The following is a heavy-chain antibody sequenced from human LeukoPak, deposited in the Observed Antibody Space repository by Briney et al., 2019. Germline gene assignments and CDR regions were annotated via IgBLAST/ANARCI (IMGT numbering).Heavy chain of an antibody. CDR2: INHSGST. D-gene: IGHD2-8*01. CDR1: GGSFSGYY. V-gene: IGHV4-34*01. J-gene: IGHJ6*02. Sequence: SETLSLTCAVYGGSFSGYYWSWIRQPPGKGLEWIGEINHSGSTNYNPSLKSRVTISVDTSKNQFSLKLSSVTAADTAVYYCARDRGYCTNGVCYPRYYYYGMDVWGHGTTVTVSS. CDR3: ARDRGYCTNGVCYPRYYYYGMDV.